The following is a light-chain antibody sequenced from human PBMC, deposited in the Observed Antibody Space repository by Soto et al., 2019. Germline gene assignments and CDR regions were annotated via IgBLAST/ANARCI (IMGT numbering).Light chain of an antibody. CDR2: GAS. Sequence: EIVLTQSPATLSLSPGERATLSCRASQSLSGTLAWFQHKPGQPPRLLIYGASNRATGIPARFSASGSVTDFTLTIISLEPEDFAVYYCQQRTLWPRTFGQGTKVEIK. V-gene: IGKV3-11*01. CDR3: QQRTLWPRT. J-gene: IGKJ1*01. CDR1: QSLSGT.